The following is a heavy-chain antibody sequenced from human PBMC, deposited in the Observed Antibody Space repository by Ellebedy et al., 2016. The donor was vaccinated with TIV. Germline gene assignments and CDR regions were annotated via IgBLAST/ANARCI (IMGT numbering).Heavy chain of an antibody. Sequence: GESLKISXKGSGYSFTSYWIGWVRQMPGKGLEWMGIIYPGDSDTRYSPSFQGQVTISADKSISTAYLQWSSLKASDTAMYYCARAVEMATISHYWYFDLWGRGTLVTVSS. V-gene: IGHV5-51*01. D-gene: IGHD5-24*01. CDR2: IYPGDSDT. CDR1: GYSFTSYW. CDR3: ARAVEMATISHYWYFDL. J-gene: IGHJ2*01.